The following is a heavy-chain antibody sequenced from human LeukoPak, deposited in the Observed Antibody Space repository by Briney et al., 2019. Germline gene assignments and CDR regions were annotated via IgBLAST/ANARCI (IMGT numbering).Heavy chain of an antibody. CDR3: ARDLFSGSYYSDY. CDR2: ISSSGSTI. J-gene: IGHJ4*02. CDR1: GFTFSDNY. Sequence: PGGSQRLSCAASGFTFSDNYMSWIRQAPGKGLEWVSYISSSGSTIYYADSVKGRFTISRDNAKNSLYLQMNSLRAEDTAVYYCARDLFSGSYYSDYWGQGTLVTVSS. D-gene: IGHD3-10*01. V-gene: IGHV3-11*01.